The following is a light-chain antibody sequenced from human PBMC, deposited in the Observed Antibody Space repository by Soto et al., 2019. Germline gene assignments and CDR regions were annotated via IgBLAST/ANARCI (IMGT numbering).Light chain of an antibody. CDR2: AAS. CDR1: QSISSY. Sequence: DIQMTQSPSSLSASVGDRVTITCRASQSISSYLNCYQQKPGKAPKLLIDAASSLQSGVPSRFSGSGSGTDFTLTISSLQPEDFATYYCQQSYSTPTFGGGTKVEIK. J-gene: IGKJ4*01. CDR3: QQSYSTPT. V-gene: IGKV1-39*01.